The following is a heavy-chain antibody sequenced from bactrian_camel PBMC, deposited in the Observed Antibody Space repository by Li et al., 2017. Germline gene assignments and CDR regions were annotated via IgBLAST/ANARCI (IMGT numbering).Heavy chain of an antibody. J-gene: IGHJ4*01. Sequence: VQLVESGGGLVQAGGSLRLSCAASGFTFSIYAIAWVRQAPGKGLKWVSNINSWSGNEYYADSVKGRFAISRDNAKNTVYLQLNSLKSEDTAMYYCTNHNAGFEYWGQGTQVTVS. CDR1: GFTFSIYA. CDR3: TNHNAGFEY. V-gene: IGHV3S40*01. CDR2: INSWSGNE. D-gene: IGHD5*01.